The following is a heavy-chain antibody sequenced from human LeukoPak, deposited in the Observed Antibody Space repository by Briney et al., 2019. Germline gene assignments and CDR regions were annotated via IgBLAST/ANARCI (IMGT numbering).Heavy chain of an antibody. D-gene: IGHD1-26*01. CDR3: AREGGSGSYKDWFDP. Sequence: KPSETLSLTCAVYGGSFSGYYWSWIRQPPGKGLEWIGEINHSGSTNYNPSLKSRVTISVDTSKNQFSLKLSSATAADTAVYYCAREGGSGSYKDWFDPWGQGTLVTVSS. V-gene: IGHV4-34*01. CDR2: INHSGST. J-gene: IGHJ5*02. CDR1: GGSFSGYY.